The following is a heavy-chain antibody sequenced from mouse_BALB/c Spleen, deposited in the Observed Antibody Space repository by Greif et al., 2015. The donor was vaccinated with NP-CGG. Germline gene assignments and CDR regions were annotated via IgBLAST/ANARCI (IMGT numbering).Heavy chain of an antibody. CDR2: IRNKANGYTT. CDR3: ARDMDYDYSYWYFDV. Sequence: EVQRVESGGGLVQPGGSLRLSCATSGFTFTDYYMSWVRQPPGKALEWLGFIRNKANGYTTEYSASVKGRFTISRDNSQSILYLQMNTLRAEDSATYYCARDMDYDYSYWYFDVWGAGTTVTVSS. V-gene: IGHV7-3*02. D-gene: IGHD2-4*01. J-gene: IGHJ1*01. CDR1: GFTFTDYY.